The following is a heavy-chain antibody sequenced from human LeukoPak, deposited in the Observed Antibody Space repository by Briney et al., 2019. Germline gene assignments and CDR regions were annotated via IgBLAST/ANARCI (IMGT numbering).Heavy chain of an antibody. Sequence: ASVKVSCKASGYTFTGYYMHWVRQAPGQGLEWMGWINPNSGGTNYAQKFQGRVTMTRDTSISTAYMELSRLRSDDTAVYYCARVRLGAYCGGDCYSHAFDIWGQGTMVTVSS. CDR1: GYTFTGYY. J-gene: IGHJ3*02. CDR3: ARVRLGAYCGGDCYSHAFDI. D-gene: IGHD2-21*02. CDR2: INPNSGGT. V-gene: IGHV1-2*02.